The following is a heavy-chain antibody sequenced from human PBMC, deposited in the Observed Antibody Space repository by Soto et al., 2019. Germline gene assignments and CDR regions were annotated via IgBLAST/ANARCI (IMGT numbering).Heavy chain of an antibody. CDR2: ISVSGGST. V-gene: IGHV3-23*01. J-gene: IGHJ4*02. Sequence: EVHLLESGGGLVQPGGSLRLSCAASGYSFSSYSMSWVRQAPGMGLEWVSAISVSGGSTYYADSVRGRFTISRDNSKNTLSLQMTSLRAEDTAVYYCAKASSSNVYNFESWGQGTLVTVSS. CDR1: GYSFSSYS. CDR3: AKASSSNVYNFES. D-gene: IGHD1-1*01.